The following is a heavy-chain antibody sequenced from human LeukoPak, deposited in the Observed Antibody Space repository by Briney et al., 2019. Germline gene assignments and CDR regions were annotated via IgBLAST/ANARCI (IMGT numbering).Heavy chain of an antibody. Sequence: SETLSLTCTVSGGSISSHYWSWIRQTPGKGLEWIAYLLDSVNTKDNPSLQSRLTLSADTSKNQFPLRLSSVTAADTAVYYCATLKRGSIYGYFDFWGQGIKVTVSS. D-gene: IGHD5-18*01. CDR3: ATLKRGSIYGYFDF. CDR1: GGSISSHY. CDR2: LLDSVNT. J-gene: IGHJ4*02. V-gene: IGHV4-59*11.